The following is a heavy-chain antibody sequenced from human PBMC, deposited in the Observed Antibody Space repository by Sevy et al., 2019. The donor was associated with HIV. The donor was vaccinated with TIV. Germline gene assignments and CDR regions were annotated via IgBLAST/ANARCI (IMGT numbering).Heavy chain of an antibody. J-gene: IGHJ1*01. D-gene: IGHD4-4*01. CDR2: IYHTGTT. Sequence: SETLSLTCAVSGIFINTSQWWSWVRQPPGEGLEWIGEIYHTGTTDYNPSLKNRVTMSVERSKNEFSLTLKSVTAADTAIYYCATYSIGPPCFANWGPGTLVTVSS. CDR3: ATYSIGPPCFAN. CDR1: GIFINTSQW. V-gene: IGHV4-4*02.